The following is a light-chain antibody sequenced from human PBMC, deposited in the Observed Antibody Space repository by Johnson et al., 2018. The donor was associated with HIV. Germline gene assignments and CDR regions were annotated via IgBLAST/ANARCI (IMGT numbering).Light chain of an antibody. Sequence: QSVLTQPPSVSAAPGQKVTISCSGNNSNFGNYYLSWYQHLPGTAPKILIYDNKKRPSGISDRFSGSKSGTSATLVITGLQTGDDADYHCATWDSSLSVYVFGTGTKVTVL. J-gene: IGLJ1*01. CDR1: NSNFGNYY. CDR2: DNK. V-gene: IGLV1-51*01. CDR3: ATWDSSLSVYV.